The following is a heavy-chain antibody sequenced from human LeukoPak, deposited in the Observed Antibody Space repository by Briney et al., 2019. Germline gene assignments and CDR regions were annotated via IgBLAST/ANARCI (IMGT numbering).Heavy chain of an antibody. J-gene: IGHJ4*02. CDR2: ISSNGGST. D-gene: IGHD5-24*01. CDR3: ARDGYNWNFDY. V-gene: IGHV3-64*01. Sequence: PGGSLRLSCAASGFTFSSYAMHWVRQAPGKGLEYVSAISSNGGSTYYANSVKGRFTISRDNSKNTLYLQMGSLRAEDMAVYYGARDGYNWNFDYWGQGTLVTVSS. CDR1: GFTFSSYA.